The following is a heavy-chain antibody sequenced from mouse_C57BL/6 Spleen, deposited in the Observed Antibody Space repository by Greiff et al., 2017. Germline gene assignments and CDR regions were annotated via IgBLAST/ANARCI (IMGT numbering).Heavy chain of an antibody. CDR1: GFTFSDYG. CDR3: ARGDWFAY. CDR2: ISSGSSTI. J-gene: IGHJ3*01. Sequence: EVQLQQSGGGLVKPGGSLKLSCAASGFTFSDYGMHWVRQAPEQGLEWVAYISSGSSTIYYADTVKGRFTISRDNAKNTLFLQMTSLRSEDTAMYYCARGDWFAYWGQGTLVTVSA. V-gene: IGHV5-17*01.